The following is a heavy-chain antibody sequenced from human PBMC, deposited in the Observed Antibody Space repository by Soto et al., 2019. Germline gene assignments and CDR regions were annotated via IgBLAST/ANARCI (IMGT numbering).Heavy chain of an antibody. CDR1: GFTFSTFS. Sequence: EVQLVESGGGSVQPGGSLRLSCAASGFTFSTFSMNWVRQAPGRGLEWISYISGGGRPISYADSVKGRFTISRDNAKNSLYLQMDSLTDEDTAVYYCARDLCWAFDSLGQGTLVTVSS. CDR2: ISGGGRPI. D-gene: IGHD2-15*01. J-gene: IGHJ4*02. V-gene: IGHV3-48*02. CDR3: ARDLCWAFDS.